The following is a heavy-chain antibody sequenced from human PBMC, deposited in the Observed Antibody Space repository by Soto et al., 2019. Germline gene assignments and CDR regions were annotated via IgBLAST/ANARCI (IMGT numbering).Heavy chain of an antibody. Sequence: GGSLRLSCEGFGYTFRGYGMIWVRQAPGKGLECVSYISSDETIVNYVDSVKGRFTVSRDNAKRSLYLQMNSLRVEDTAVYYCVRGLYTGSPHFFYWGQGTLVTVSS. J-gene: IGHJ4*02. CDR2: ISSDETIV. CDR1: GYTFRGYG. V-gene: IGHV3-48*04. CDR3: VRGLYTGSPHFFY. D-gene: IGHD1-26*01.